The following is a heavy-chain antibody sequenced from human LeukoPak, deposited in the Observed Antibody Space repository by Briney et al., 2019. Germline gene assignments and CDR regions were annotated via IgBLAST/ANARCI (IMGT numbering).Heavy chain of an antibody. CDR2: ISAYNGNT. D-gene: IGHD1-26*01. CDR1: GYTFTSYG. J-gene: IGHJ4*02. Sequence: GASVKVSCKASGYTFTSYGISWVRQAPGQGLEWMGWISAYNGNTNYAQKLQGRVTMTTDTSTSTAYMELRSLRSDDTAVYYCARDQSGSYRMGGGDYWGQGTLVTVSS. V-gene: IGHV1-18*01. CDR3: ARDQSGSYRMGGGDY.